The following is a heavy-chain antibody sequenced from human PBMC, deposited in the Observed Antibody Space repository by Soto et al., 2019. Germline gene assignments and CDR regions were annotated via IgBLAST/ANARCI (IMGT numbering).Heavy chain of an antibody. J-gene: IGHJ4*02. D-gene: IGHD3-16*01. Sequence: SETLSLTCAVYGGSFSGYYWTWIRQPPGKGLEFIGSIYYTGGTYSNPSPRSQATISLARAKNQFSLNLSSVAPADTAMYYCARATFFRKGYCDATDYDFFDYWGQGTLVTVSS. V-gene: IGHV4-34*11. CDR2: IYYTGGT. CDR3: ARATFFRKGYCDATDYDFFDY. CDR1: GGSFSGYY.